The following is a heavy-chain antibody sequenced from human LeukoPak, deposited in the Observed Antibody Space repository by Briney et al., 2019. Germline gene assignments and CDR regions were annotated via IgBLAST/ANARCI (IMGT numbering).Heavy chain of an antibody. V-gene: IGHV1-69*02. CDR2: IIPMMGIA. CDR1: VGRLRMHT. CDR3: ASRSHKTIVGADTREVGDY. J-gene: IGHJ4*02. Sequence: GASVKVSCKASVGRLRMHTITWVRQAPGQGLEWMGRIIPMMGIANYAQKFQGRVTITADTSTDTAYMDLISLRSEDTAVYYCASRSHKTIVGADTREVGDYWGQGTLVTVSS. D-gene: IGHD6-19*01.